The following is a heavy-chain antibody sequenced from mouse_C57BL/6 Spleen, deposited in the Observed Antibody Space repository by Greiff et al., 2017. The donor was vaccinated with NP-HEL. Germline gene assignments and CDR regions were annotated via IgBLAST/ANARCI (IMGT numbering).Heavy chain of an antibody. CDR3: ARVYYDYDGGCDY. CDR1: GFNIKDYY. J-gene: IGHJ2*01. Sequence: EVQLQQSGAELVKPGASVKLSCTASGFNIKDYYMHWVKQRPEQGLEWIGRIDPEDGEAKYAPKFQGKASIRADTSSNTAYLQLSSLTSDDTAVSYCARVYYDYDGGCDYWGQGTTLTVSS. D-gene: IGHD2-4*01. CDR2: IDPEDGEA. V-gene: IGHV14-2*01.